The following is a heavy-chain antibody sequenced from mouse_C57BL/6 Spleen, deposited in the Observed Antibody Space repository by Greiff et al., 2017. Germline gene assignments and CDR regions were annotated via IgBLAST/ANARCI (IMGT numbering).Heavy chain of an antibody. CDR3: ARGSSLGAWFAY. D-gene: IGHD1-1*01. CDR1: GFNIKDYY. V-gene: IGHV14-2*01. Sequence: VQLQQSGAELVKPGASVKLSCTASGFNIKDYYMHWVKQRTEQGLEWIGSIDPEDGETKYAPKFQGKATITADTSSNPAYLQLSSLTSEDSAVYYCARGSSLGAWFAYWGQGTLVTVSA. J-gene: IGHJ3*01. CDR2: IDPEDGET.